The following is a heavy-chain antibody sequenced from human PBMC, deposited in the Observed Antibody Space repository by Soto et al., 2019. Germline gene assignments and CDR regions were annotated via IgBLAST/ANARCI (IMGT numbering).Heavy chain of an antibody. J-gene: IGHJ4*02. CDR1: GFPFTSYG. V-gene: IGHV3-23*01. Sequence: GGSLRLSCAASGFPFTSYGLSWVRQTPGKGPEWVSGISVSGGRTFYADSVKGRFTISRDNSKNALYLQMNILSVEDTAVYFCAYPPMGYWGQGTLVTVSS. CDR3: AYPPMGY. CDR2: ISVSGGRT.